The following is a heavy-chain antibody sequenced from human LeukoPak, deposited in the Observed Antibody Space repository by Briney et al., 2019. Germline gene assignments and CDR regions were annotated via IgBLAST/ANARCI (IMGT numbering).Heavy chain of an antibody. CDR1: GMTFSNHW. J-gene: IGHJ5*02. CDR3: ARVSGYHLNWFDP. CDR2: IKTDGRTT. D-gene: IGHD5-12*01. V-gene: IGHV3-74*01. Sequence: PGGSLRLSCAASGMTFSNHWMHWVRQAPGKGLVWVSLIKTDGRTTIYADSVKGRFTISRDNAKNTLYLQMNSLRAEDTAVYYCARVSGYHLNWFDPWGQGTLVTVSS.